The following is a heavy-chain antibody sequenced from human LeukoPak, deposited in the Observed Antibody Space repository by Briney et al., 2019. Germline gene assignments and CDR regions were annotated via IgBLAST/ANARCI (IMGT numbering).Heavy chain of an antibody. D-gene: IGHD3-22*01. V-gene: IGHV3-21*01. Sequence: GGSLRLSCAASVYTFSSYSINWVRQAPGKGLEWVSSISVGSNYIYYADSVRGRFSISRDDARNSLYLQMDSLRGDDTAVYYCARLRRNSDRSGYYYYYDYWGQGTLFTVSS. CDR3: ARLRRNSDRSGYYYYYDY. CDR2: ISVGSNYI. CDR1: VYTFSSYS. J-gene: IGHJ4*02.